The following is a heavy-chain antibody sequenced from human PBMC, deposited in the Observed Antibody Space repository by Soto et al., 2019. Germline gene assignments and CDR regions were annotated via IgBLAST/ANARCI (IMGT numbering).Heavy chain of an antibody. CDR2: ISHDGGAT. D-gene: IGHD6-19*01. Sequence: QVQLVESGGGVVQPGRSLRLSCVASGFTFSTTGMHWVRQVPGKGLEWVAMISHDGGATYYADSVKGRFTISRDTCKSTLYLQMTSLRPEDTAVYHCAKDLYGAGWYNYFDPWGQGTLVTVSS. V-gene: IGHV3-30*18. CDR3: AKDLYGAGWYNYFDP. J-gene: IGHJ5*02. CDR1: GFTFSTTG.